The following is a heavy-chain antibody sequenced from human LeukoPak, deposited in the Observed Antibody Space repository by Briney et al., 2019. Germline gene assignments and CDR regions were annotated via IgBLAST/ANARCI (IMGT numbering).Heavy chain of an antibody. D-gene: IGHD3-10*02. CDR1: GGPISSYY. J-gene: IGHJ6*03. CDR3: ARDLIFGYYYMDV. Sequence: SETLSLTCTVSGGPISSYYWSWIRQPPGKGLEWIGYIYYSGSTNYNPSLKSRVTISVDTFKNQFSLKLSSVTAADTAVYYCARDLIFGYYYMDVWGKGTTVTVSS. CDR2: IYYSGST. V-gene: IGHV4-59*01.